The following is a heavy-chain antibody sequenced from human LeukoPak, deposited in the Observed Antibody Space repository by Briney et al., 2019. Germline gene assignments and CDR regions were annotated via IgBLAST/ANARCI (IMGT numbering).Heavy chain of an antibody. J-gene: IGHJ5*02. V-gene: IGHV4-4*02. CDR3: ARGRYYYGSGSYQGWFDP. CDR1: GGPISSSNW. D-gene: IGHD3-10*01. Sequence: SGTLSLTCAVSGGPISSSNWWSWVRQPPGKGLEWIGEIYHSGSTNYNPSLKSRVTISVDTSKNQFSLKLSSVTAADTAVYYCARGRYYYGSGSYQGWFDPWGQGTLVTVSS. CDR2: IYHSGST.